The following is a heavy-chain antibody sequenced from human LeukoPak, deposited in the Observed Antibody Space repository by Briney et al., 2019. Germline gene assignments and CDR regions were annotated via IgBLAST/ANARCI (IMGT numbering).Heavy chain of an antibody. CDR1: GLTFSSYA. CDR3: ARDLEVPAFTSKNLFDP. Sequence: GGSLRLSCAVSGLTFSSYAMHWVRQAPGKGLEWVAVTSYDGSVKYYADSVKGRFTISRDNSRNTLYLQMNSLRAEDTAVYYCARDLEVPAFTSKNLFDPWGQGTLVTVSS. CDR2: TSYDGSVK. V-gene: IGHV3-30*04. D-gene: IGHD2-2*01. J-gene: IGHJ5*02.